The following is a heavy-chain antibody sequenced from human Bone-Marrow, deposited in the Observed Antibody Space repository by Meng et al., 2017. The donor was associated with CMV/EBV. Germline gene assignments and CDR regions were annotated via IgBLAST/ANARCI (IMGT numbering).Heavy chain of an antibody. V-gene: IGHV3-30-3*01. CDR3: ARGPYDYGDY. CDR1: GFTFSSYA. D-gene: IGHD2-2*01. Sequence: GESLKISCAASGFTFSSYAMHWVRQAPGKGLEWGAVISYDGSNKYYADSVKGRFTISRDNSKNTLYLQMNSLRAEDAAVYYCARGPYDYGDYWGQGTLVTV. CDR2: ISYDGSNK. J-gene: IGHJ4*02.